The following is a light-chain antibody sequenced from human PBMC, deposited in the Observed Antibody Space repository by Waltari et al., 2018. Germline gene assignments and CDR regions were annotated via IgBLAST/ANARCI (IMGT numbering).Light chain of an antibody. CDR3: ATWDDSLDGHVV. J-gene: IGLJ2*01. CDR2: GNN. V-gene: IGLV1-44*01. Sequence: QSVVTQPPSASGTPGQRVTISCSGSTSNIGSNPVKWYQQLPGTAPKFLIYGNNRRPAWVPERFSGSKSGTSASLAISGLQSEDEADYYCATWDDSLDGHVVFGGGTKLTVL. CDR1: TSNIGSNP.